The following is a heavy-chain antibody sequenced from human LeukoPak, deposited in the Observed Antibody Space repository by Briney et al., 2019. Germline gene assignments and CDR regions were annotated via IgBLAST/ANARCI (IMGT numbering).Heavy chain of an antibody. D-gene: IGHD4-23*01. Sequence: GASVKVSCKASGYTFTTYDINWVRQATGQGLEWMGWMNPNSGNTGYAQKFQGRVTMTRKTSISTAYMELSSLRSEDTAVYDCARGRNKSDGGNSGSAWFDPWGQGTLVTVSS. CDR1: GYTFTTYD. J-gene: IGHJ5*02. CDR2: MNPNSGNT. V-gene: IGHV1-8*01. CDR3: ARGRNKSDGGNSGSAWFDP.